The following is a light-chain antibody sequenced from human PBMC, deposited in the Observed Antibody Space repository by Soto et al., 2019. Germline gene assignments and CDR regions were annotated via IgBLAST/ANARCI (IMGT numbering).Light chain of an antibody. J-gene: IGLJ3*02. CDR1: SSDVGSYNF. Sequence: QSALTQPRPVSGSPGQSVTISCTGTSSDVGSYNFVSWYQQHPGKAPQLMIYDVNKRPSGVPDRFSGSKSGNTASLTISGLQAEDEADYYCCSYAGSYTWVFGGGTKVTVL. CDR3: CSYAGSYTWV. CDR2: DVN. V-gene: IGLV2-11*01.